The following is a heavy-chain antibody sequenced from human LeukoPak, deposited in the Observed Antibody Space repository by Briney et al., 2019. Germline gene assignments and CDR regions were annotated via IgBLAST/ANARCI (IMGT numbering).Heavy chain of an antibody. J-gene: IGHJ4*02. CDR2: INPNSGGT. V-gene: IGHV1-2*02. CDR1: GYTFTDYY. CDR3: ARDLEV. Sequence: ASVKVSCEASGYTFTDYYMHWVRHAPGQGLEWMGWINPNSGGTNYAQNFQGRVTMTRDTSISTAYMELSRLRSDDTAVYYCARDLEVWGQGTLVAVSS.